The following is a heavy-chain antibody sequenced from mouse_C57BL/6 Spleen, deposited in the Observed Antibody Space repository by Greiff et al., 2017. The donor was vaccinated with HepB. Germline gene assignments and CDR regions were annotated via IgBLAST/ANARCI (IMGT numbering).Heavy chain of an antibody. D-gene: IGHD1-1*02. J-gene: IGHJ4*01. Sequence: DVKLVESGGGLVKPGGSLKLSCAASGFTFSDYGMHWVRQAPEKGLEWVAYISSGSSTIYYADTVKGRFTISRDNAKNTLFLQMTSLRSEDTAMYYCARHYGYYAMDYWGQGTSVTVSS. CDR1: GFTFSDYG. CDR2: ISSGSSTI. CDR3: ARHYGYYAMDY. V-gene: IGHV5-17*01.